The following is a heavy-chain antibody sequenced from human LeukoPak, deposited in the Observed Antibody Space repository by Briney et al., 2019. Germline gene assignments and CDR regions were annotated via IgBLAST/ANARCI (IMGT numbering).Heavy chain of an antibody. CDR1: GFTFSSYG. J-gene: IGHJ5*02. V-gene: IGHV3-30*02. CDR3: AKDQEAVAGRRWFPNWFDP. CDR2: VHYDGSDK. Sequence: PGGSLRLSCAASGFTFSSYGMHWVRQAPGKGLEWVAFVHYDGSDKYYADSVKGRFTISRDNSKNTLFLQMNSLRAEVTAVYYCAKDQEAVAGRRWFPNWFDPWGQGTLVTVSS. D-gene: IGHD6-19*01.